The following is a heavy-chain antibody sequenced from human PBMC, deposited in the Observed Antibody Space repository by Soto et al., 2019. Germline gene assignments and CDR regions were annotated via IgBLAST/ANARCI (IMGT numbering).Heavy chain of an antibody. V-gene: IGHV3-33*01. CDR1: GFTFSSYG. D-gene: IGHD3-3*01. J-gene: IGHJ6*03. CDR3: ARGGSYDFWSGYYTEYYMDV. Sequence: QVQLVESGGCVVQPGRSLRLSCAASGFTFSSYGMHWVRQAPGKGLEWVAVIWYDGSNKYYADSVKGRFTISRDNSKNTLYLQMNSLRAEDTAVYYCARGGSYDFWSGYYTEYYMDVWGKGTTVTVSS. CDR2: IWYDGSNK.